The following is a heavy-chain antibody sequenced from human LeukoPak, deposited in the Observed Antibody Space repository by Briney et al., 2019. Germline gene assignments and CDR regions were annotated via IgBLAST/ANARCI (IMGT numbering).Heavy chain of an antibody. D-gene: IGHD3-22*01. Sequence: GGFLRLSCVASGFTFSSYEMNWVRQAPGKGLEWVSYISSSGSTIYYADSVKGRFTISRDNAKNSLYLQMNSLRAEDTAVYYCARDYYDSSGPRYDYWGQGTLVTVSS. J-gene: IGHJ4*02. CDR1: GFTFSSYE. V-gene: IGHV3-48*03. CDR3: ARDYYDSSGPRYDY. CDR2: ISSSGSTI.